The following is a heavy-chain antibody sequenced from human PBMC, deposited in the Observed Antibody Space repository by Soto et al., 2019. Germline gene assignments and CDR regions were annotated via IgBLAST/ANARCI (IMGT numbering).Heavy chain of an antibody. Sequence: PGGSLRLSCAASGFTFSSYWMSWVRQAPGKGLEWVANIKQDGSEKYDVDSVKGRFTISRDNAKNSLYLQMNSLRAEDTAVYYCARDSFYYYYGMDVWGQGTTVTVSS. CDR2: IKQDGSEK. CDR1: GFTFSSYW. V-gene: IGHV3-7*01. CDR3: ARDSFYYYYGMDV. J-gene: IGHJ6*02.